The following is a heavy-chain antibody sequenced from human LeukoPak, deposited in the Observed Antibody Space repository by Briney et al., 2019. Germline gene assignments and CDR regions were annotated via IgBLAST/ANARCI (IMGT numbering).Heavy chain of an antibody. J-gene: IGHJ4*02. V-gene: IGHV3-21*01. CDR3: AREVYDSKFSLDN. Sequence: GGSLRLSCAASGFTFSRYNMNWVRQAPGKGLEWVSYISSSSGYIYYADLVKGRFTISRDNAKKSLYLQMNSLRAEDTAVYYCAREVYDSKFSLDNWAQGTLVTVSS. CDR2: ISSSSGYI. CDR1: GFTFSRYN. D-gene: IGHD3-22*01.